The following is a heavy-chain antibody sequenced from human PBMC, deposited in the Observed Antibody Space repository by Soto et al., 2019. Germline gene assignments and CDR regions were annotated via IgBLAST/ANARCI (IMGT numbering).Heavy chain of an antibody. CDR3: AKCDCNDYYFEY. V-gene: IGHV3-23*01. J-gene: IGHJ4*02. Sequence: GGSLRLSCAASGFTFSSYAMSWVRQAPGKGLEWVSAISGSSVSTYYADSVKGRFTISKDNSKNTLYLQMSSLRAEDTAVYYCAKCDCNDYYFEYWGQGTLVTVSS. CDR2: ISGSSVST. CDR1: GFTFSSYA. D-gene: IGHD1-1*01.